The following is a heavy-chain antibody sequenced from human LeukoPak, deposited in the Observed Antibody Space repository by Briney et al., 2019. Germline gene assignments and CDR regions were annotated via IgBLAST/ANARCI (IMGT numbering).Heavy chain of an antibody. J-gene: IGHJ3*02. V-gene: IGHV1-24*01. Sequence: GASVKVSCKVSGYTLTELSMHWVRQAPGKGLEWMGGFDPEHGETVYAQKFQGRLTMTEDTSTHTAYMELSSLRSDDTAVYYCAKVASTTRRHDAFDIWGQGTLVTVSS. CDR3: AKVASTTRRHDAFDI. CDR2: FDPEHGET. CDR1: GYTLTELS. D-gene: IGHD1-1*01.